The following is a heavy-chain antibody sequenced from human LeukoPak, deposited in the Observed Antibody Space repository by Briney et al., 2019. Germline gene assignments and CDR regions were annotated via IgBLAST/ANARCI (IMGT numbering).Heavy chain of an antibody. CDR3: ARHVVAVGFDY. V-gene: IGHV3-21*01. CDR1: GLTFSSYT. CDR2: ITSSSSYI. D-gene: IGHD3-22*01. J-gene: IGHJ4*02. Sequence: KPGGPLRFSCEAPGLTFSSYTMNWVRQAPGKGLEWVSSITSSSSYIYYADSVKGRFTISRDNAKNSLYLHMNSLRAEDTAVYYCARHVVAVGFDYWGQGTLVTVSS.